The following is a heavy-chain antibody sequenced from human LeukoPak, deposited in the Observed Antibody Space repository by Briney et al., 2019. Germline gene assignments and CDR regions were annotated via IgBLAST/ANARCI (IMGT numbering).Heavy chain of an antibody. V-gene: IGHV3-23*01. J-gene: IGHJ5*02. CDR2: ISGSGDST. CDR3: AKASGSTWYRGWFDP. Sequence: PGGSLRLSCAASGFTFSSYAMNWVRQAPGKGLEWVSVISGSGDSTHYADSVKGRFTISTDNSKNTLYLQMNSLRAEDTAVYYCAKASGSTWYRGWFDPWGQGTLVTVSS. CDR1: GFTFSSYA. D-gene: IGHD6-13*01.